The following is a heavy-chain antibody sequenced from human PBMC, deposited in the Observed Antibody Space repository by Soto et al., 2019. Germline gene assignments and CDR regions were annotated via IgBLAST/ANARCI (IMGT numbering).Heavy chain of an antibody. V-gene: IGHV3-30-3*01. Sequence: GGSLRLSCAASGFTFSSYAMHWVRQALGKGLEWVAVISYDGSNKYYADSVKGRFTISRDNSKNTLYLQMNSLRAEDTAVYYCARDSIAAVFHYGMDVWGQGTTVTVSS. J-gene: IGHJ6*02. D-gene: IGHD6-6*01. CDR3: ARDSIAAVFHYGMDV. CDR2: ISYDGSNK. CDR1: GFTFSSYA.